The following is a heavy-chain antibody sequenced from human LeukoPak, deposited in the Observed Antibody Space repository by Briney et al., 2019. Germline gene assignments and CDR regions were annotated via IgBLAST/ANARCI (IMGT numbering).Heavy chain of an antibody. Sequence: ASVKASCKVSGYTLTELSMHWVRQAPGKGLEWMGGFDPEDGETIYAQKFQGRVTMTEDTSTDTAYMELSSLRSEDTAVYYCATVVRERWLQLGYFDYWGQGTLVTVSS. CDR3: ATVVRERWLQLGYFDY. V-gene: IGHV1-24*01. D-gene: IGHD5-24*01. CDR2: FDPEDGET. CDR1: GYTLTELS. J-gene: IGHJ4*02.